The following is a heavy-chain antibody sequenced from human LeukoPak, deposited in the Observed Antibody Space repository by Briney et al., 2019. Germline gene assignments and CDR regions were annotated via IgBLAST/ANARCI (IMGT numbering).Heavy chain of an antibody. CDR1: GGSFSGYY. D-gene: IGHD3-10*01. Sequence: PSETLSLTCAVYGGSFSGYYWSWIRQPPGKGLEWIGEINHSGSTNYNPSLKSRVTISVDTSKNQFSQKLSSVTAADTAVYYCAHYYGSGHPFDYWGQGTLVTVSS. CDR3: AHYYGSGHPFDY. J-gene: IGHJ4*02. CDR2: INHSGST. V-gene: IGHV4-34*01.